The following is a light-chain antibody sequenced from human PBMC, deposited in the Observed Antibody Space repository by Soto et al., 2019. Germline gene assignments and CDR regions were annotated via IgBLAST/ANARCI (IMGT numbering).Light chain of an antibody. CDR1: SSDVGGYNY. J-gene: IGLJ3*02. Sequence: QSALTQPASVSGSPGQSITISCTGTSSDVGGYNYVSWYQQHPGKAPKVMIYDVTNRPSGVSNRFSGSKSGNMASLTISGLQAEDEADYYCSSYTTRSTWVFGGGTKLTVL. CDR3: SSYTTRSTWV. V-gene: IGLV2-14*01. CDR2: DVT.